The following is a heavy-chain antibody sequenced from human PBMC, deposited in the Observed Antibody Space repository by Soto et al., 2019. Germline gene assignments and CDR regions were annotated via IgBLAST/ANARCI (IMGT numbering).Heavy chain of an antibody. CDR1: GGSFSVYY. J-gene: IGHJ5*02. Sequence: PETLSLTCAAYGGSFSVYYRSWIRQPPGTGLEWIGEINHSGSTYYNPSLKSRVTISVDTSKNQFSLKLSSVTAADTAVYYCARHPRVPAAQYNWFDPWGQGTLVTSPQ. D-gene: IGHD2-2*01. CDR3: ARHPRVPAAQYNWFDP. V-gene: IGHV4-34*01. CDR2: INHSGST.